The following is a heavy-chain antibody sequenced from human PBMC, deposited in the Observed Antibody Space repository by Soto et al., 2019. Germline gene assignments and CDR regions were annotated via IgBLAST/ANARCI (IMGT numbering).Heavy chain of an antibody. D-gene: IGHD6-13*01. J-gene: IGHJ5*02. V-gene: IGHV1-69*01. CDR1: GGTFSRYA. Sequence: QVQLVQSGPEVRKPGSSVKVSCKASGGTFSRYAINWVRQAPGQGLEWMGGIIPLFGTTNYAERFKSRVTITAEESTRTAYMELSSLRSEDAAVYYYARASIHDNSWYFWFDPWGQGTLVTVSS. CDR2: IIPLFGTT. CDR3: ARASIHDNSWYFWFDP.